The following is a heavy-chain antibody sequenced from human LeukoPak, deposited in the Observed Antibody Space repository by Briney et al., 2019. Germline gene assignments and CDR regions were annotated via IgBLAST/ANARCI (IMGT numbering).Heavy chain of an antibody. CDR3: ARDRRYSGSYYAFDY. Sequence: ASVKVSCKASGYTFTSYGISWVRQAPGQGLEWMGWISAYNGNTNYAQKLQGRVTMTTDTSTSTAYMELRSLRSDDTAVYYCARDRRYSGSYYAFDYWGQGTLVTVSS. CDR1: GYTFTSYG. V-gene: IGHV1-18*01. D-gene: IGHD1-26*01. J-gene: IGHJ4*02. CDR2: ISAYNGNT.